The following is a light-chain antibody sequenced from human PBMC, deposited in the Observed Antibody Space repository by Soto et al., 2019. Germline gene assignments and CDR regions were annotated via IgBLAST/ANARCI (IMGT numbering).Light chain of an antibody. V-gene: IGKV1-5*03. CDR2: KAS. Sequence: DIQMTQSPSTLSGSVGDRVTITCRASQTIRSWLAWYQQKPGKAPKPLIYKASTLKSGVPSRFSGSGSGTEFTLTIRSLQPDDFATYYCQHYNSYSEAFGQGTKVELK. J-gene: IGKJ1*01. CDR1: QTIRSW. CDR3: QHYNSYSEA.